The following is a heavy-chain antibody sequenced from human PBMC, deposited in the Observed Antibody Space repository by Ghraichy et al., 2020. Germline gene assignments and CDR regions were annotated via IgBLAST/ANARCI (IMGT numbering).Heavy chain of an antibody. CDR2: IYSGGGT. CDR3: ARDLAWGSGSYSSFYYGMDV. CDR1: EFTVTSNY. Sequence: GSLRLSCAASEFTVTSNYMNWVRQAPGKGLEWVSVIYSGGGTYYADSVKGRFTISRDSSKNTLYLQMNSLRAEDTAVYYCARDLAWGSGSYSSFYYGMDVWGQGTTVTVSS. D-gene: IGHD3-10*01. V-gene: IGHV3-53*01. J-gene: IGHJ6*02.